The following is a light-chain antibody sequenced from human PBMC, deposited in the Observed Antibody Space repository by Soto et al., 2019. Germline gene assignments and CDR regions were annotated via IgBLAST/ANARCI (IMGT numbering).Light chain of an antibody. V-gene: IGKV3-15*01. CDR2: GAS. CDR1: QSVSSN. Sequence: EIVMTHSPATLPASPCDRATVSFRLSQSVSSNLAWYQQKPGQAPRLLIYGASTRAAGIPARFGGSGSGTEFTLTISSLQSEDFAVYYCQQYNTWPSVTFGQGTKVDIK. CDR3: QQYNTWPSVT. J-gene: IGKJ1*01.